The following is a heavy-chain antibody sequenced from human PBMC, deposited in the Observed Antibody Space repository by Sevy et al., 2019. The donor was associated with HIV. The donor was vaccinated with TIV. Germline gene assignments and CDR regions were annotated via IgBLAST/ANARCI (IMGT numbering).Heavy chain of an antibody. CDR3: ATTKDYYDSSGYPFDY. J-gene: IGHJ4*02. Sequence: ASVKVSCKVSGYTLTELSMHWVRQAPGKGLEWMGSFDPEDGETIYAQNFQGRVTMTEDRSTDTAYMELSSLRSEDTAVYYCATTKDYYDSSGYPFDYSGQGTLVTVSS. D-gene: IGHD3-22*01. CDR2: FDPEDGET. CDR1: GYTLTELS. V-gene: IGHV1-24*01.